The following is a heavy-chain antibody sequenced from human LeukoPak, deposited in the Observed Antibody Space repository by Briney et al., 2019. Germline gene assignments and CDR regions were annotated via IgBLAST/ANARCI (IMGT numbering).Heavy chain of an antibody. J-gene: IGHJ4*02. CDR3: AAFDYGDYGRDY. Sequence: GGSLRLSCEASGFTFSNYGMHWVRQAPGKGLEAVAVISYDGTKEYHADSVKGRFTISRDNSKGTLYLQMNSLRDVDTAVYYCAAFDYGDYGRDYWGQGTLVTVSS. CDR2: ISYDGTKE. CDR1: GFTFSNYG. V-gene: IGHV3-30*03. D-gene: IGHD4-17*01.